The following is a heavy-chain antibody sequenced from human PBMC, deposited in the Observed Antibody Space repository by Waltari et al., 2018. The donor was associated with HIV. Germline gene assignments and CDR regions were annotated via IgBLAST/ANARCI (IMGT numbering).Heavy chain of an antibody. CDR2: INHSGST. D-gene: IGHD4-17*01. CDR3: ARHGNYGDYVFDP. J-gene: IGHJ5*02. V-gene: IGHV4-34*01. CDR1: GGSFSGYY. Sequence: QVQLQQWGAGLLKPSETLSLTCAVYGGSFSGYYWSWIRQPPGKGLEWIGEINHSGSTNTNPPLKSRVPISVDTSKNQFSLKLSSVTAADTAVYYCARHGNYGDYVFDPWGQGTLVTVSS.